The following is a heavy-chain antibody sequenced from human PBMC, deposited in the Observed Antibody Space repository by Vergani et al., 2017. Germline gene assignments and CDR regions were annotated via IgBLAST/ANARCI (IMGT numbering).Heavy chain of an antibody. CDR1: GYTFTIYD. J-gene: IGHJ6*01. CDR2: MNPNSGNT. CDR3: ARIYCSGGSCYGMDV. Sequence: QVQVVQSGAEVKKPGASVKVSCKASGYTFTIYDINWVRQATGQGLEWMGWMNPNSGNTGYAQKIQGRVTMTRNTSISTAYMELSSLRSEDTAVYYCARIYCSGGSCYGMDVWGQGTTVSVSS. V-gene: IGHV1-8*02. D-gene: IGHD2-15*01.